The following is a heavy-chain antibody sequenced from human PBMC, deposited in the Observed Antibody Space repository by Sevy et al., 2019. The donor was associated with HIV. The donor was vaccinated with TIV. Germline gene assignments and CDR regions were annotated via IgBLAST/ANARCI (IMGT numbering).Heavy chain of an antibody. D-gene: IGHD6-13*01. Sequence: ASVKVSCKASGYTFTSYDISWVRQAPGQGLEWMGGISAYNGNTNYAQKLQGRVTMTTDTSTSTAYMELRSLRSDDTAVYYCARNPRGSLYSISWPPGHWFDPWGQGTLVTVSS. J-gene: IGHJ5*02. CDR1: GYTFTSYD. V-gene: IGHV1-18*04. CDR3: ARNPRGSLYSISWPPGHWFDP. CDR2: ISAYNGNT.